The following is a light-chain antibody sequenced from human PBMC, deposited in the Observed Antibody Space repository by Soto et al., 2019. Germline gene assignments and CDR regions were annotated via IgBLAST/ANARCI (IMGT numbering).Light chain of an antibody. CDR2: GAS. V-gene: IGKV3-20*01. CDR1: QSVSSSD. J-gene: IGKJ5*01. Sequence: EIVLTQSPGTLSLSPGERATLSCRASQSVSSSDLAWYQQKPGQAPRLLIYGASSRATGIPDRFSGSGSGTDFTLTISRLEAEHFAVYYCQQYGSSLFGQGTRLEIK. CDR3: QQYGSSL.